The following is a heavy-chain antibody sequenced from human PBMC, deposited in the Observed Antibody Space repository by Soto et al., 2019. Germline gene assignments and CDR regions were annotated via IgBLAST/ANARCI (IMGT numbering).Heavy chain of an antibody. J-gene: IGHJ3*02. V-gene: IGHV1-24*01. Sequence: ASVKVSCKVSGYTLTELSMHWVRQAPGKGLEWMGGFDPEDGETIYAQKFQGRVTMTEDISTDTAYMELSSLRSEDTAVYYCATELVTYYYDSSGPSGAFDIWGQGTMVTVSS. D-gene: IGHD3-22*01. CDR1: GYTLTELS. CDR2: FDPEDGET. CDR3: ATELVTYYYDSSGPSGAFDI.